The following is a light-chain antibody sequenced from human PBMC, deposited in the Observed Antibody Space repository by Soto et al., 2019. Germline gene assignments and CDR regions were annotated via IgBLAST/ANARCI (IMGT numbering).Light chain of an antibody. CDR2: EVS. V-gene: IGLV2-14*03. CDR3: SSYTTSSTVV. Sequence: QSALTQPASVFGSPGQSITISCTGTSSDFGGYNFVSWYQQHPGKAPKLMIYEVSNRPSGVSNHFSGSKSGNTASLTISGLQPEGESDYYCSSYTTSSTVVFGTGTRAPS. CDR1: SSDFGGYNF. J-gene: IGLJ1*01.